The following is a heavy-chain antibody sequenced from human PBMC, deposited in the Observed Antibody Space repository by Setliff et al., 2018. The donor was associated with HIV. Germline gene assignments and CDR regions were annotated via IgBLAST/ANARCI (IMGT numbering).Heavy chain of an antibody. V-gene: IGHV2-5*02. CDR1: GFSLSTSGVG. Sequence: SGPTLVNPTQTLTPTCTFSGFSLSTSGVGVGWIRQPPGKALEWLALIYWDDDKRYSPSLKSRLTITKDTSKNQVVLTLTNVDPVDTATYYCARMRPGYTYGYGALGFWGQGTLVTVSS. CDR3: ARMRPGYTYGYGALGF. J-gene: IGHJ4*02. D-gene: IGHD5-18*01. CDR2: IYWDDDK.